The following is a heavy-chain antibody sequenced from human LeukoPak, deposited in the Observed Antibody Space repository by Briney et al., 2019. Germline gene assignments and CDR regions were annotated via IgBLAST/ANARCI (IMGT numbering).Heavy chain of an antibody. V-gene: IGHV4-4*02. J-gene: IGHJ4*02. Sequence: SETLSLTCAVSGGSISSSNWWSWVRQPSGKGLEWIGEIYHSGSTNYNPSLKCRVTISVGKSKNQFSLKLSSVTAADTAVYYCASLRPTVTTSDYWGQGTLVTVSS. CDR1: GGSISSSNW. CDR2: IYHSGST. CDR3: ASLRPTVTTSDY. D-gene: IGHD4-17*01.